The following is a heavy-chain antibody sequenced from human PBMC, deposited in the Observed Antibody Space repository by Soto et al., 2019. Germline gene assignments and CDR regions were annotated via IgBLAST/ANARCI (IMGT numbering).Heavy chain of an antibody. V-gene: IGHV3-23*01. CDR3: AKDGGQYGYYYYGMDV. D-gene: IGHD3-16*01. J-gene: IGHJ6*02. CDR2: ISGSGGST. CDR1: GFTFSSYA. Sequence: GGSLRLSCAASGFTFSSYAMSWVRQAPGKGLEWVSAISGSGGSTYYADSVKGRFTISRDNSKNTLYLQVNSLRAEDTAVYCCAKDGGQYGYYYYGMDVWGQGTTVTVSS.